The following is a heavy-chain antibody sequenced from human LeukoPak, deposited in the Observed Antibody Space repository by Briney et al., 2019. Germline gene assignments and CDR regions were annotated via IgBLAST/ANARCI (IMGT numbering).Heavy chain of an antibody. CDR1: GFTFSSYS. D-gene: IGHD5-12*01. V-gene: IGHV3-21*01. CDR2: ISSSSSYI. J-gene: IGHJ4*02. CDR3: ARDLGVATIFDY. Sequence: GGSLRLSCAASGFTFSSYSMNWVRQAPGKGLEWVSSISSSSSYIYYADSVKGRFTISRDNAKNSQYLQLNSLRAEDTAVYYCARDLGVATIFDYWGQGTLVTASS.